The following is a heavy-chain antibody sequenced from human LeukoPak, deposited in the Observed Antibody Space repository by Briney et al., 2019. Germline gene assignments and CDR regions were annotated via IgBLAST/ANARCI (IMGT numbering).Heavy chain of an antibody. CDR2: ISVSGGST. J-gene: IGHJ4*02. CDR3: ATDVTGGAVSC. V-gene: IGHV3-23*01. CDR1: GITFSSYA. D-gene: IGHD1-14*01. Sequence: GGSLRLSCAASGITFSSYAMSWVRQAPGKGLDWVSIISVSGGSTYYADSVKGRFTISRDTSKNTLYLQMNSLKGEDTAIYYCATDVTGGAVSCWGQGTLVTASS.